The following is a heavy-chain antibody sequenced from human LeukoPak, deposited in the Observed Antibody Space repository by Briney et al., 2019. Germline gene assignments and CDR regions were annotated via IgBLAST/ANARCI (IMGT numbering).Heavy chain of an antibody. CDR3: ASLPSLYYADFDY. CDR1: GGSISSSSYY. D-gene: IGHD3-22*01. V-gene: IGHV4-39*01. Sequence: PSETLSLTCTVSGGSISSSSYYWGWIRQPPGKGLEWIGTIYYSGSTYYNPSLKSRVTISVDTSKNQFSLKLSSVTAADTAVYYCASLPSLYYADFDYWGQGTLVTVSS. CDR2: IYYSGST. J-gene: IGHJ4*02.